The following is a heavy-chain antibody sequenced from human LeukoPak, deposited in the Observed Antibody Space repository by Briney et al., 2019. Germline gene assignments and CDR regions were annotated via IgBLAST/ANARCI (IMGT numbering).Heavy chain of an antibody. CDR3: AREGSSGWYKIYYYYGMDV. V-gene: IGHV3-7*01. Sequence: ETLSLTCAVYGGSFSGYYWSWIRQAPGKGLEWVANIKQDGSEKYYVDSVKGRFTISRDNAKNPLYLQMNSLRAEDTAVYYCAREGSSGWYKIYYYYGMDVWGQGTTVTVSS. D-gene: IGHD6-19*01. CDR1: GGSFSGYY. J-gene: IGHJ6*02. CDR2: IKQDGSEK.